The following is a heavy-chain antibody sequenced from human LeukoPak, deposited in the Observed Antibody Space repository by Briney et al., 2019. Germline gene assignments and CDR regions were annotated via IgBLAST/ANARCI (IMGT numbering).Heavy chain of an antibody. D-gene: IGHD6-13*01. Sequence: GGSLRLSCAASEFTFSSYWMNWVRQAPGKGLEWVANIKPDGSEKYYVDSVKGRFTISRDNAKNSLYLQMNSLRAEDTAVYYCASRSINWYRGNNWFDPWGQGTLVTVSS. CDR3: ASRSINWYRGNNWFDP. CDR2: IKPDGSEK. CDR1: EFTFSSYW. J-gene: IGHJ5*02. V-gene: IGHV3-7*01.